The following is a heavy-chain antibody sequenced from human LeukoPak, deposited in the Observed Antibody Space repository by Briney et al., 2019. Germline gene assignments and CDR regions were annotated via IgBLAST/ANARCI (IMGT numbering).Heavy chain of an antibody. CDR3: VRVDCTSTSCHFDY. V-gene: IGHV1-18*01. J-gene: IGHJ4*02. D-gene: IGHD2-2*01. CDR1: GYTFIIYG. CDR2: ISAYNGNT. Sequence: ASVTVSFKASGYTFIIYGLSWVRQAPGQGLEWMGWISAYNGNTNYAQRFQDRVTMTTDTSTSTAYMELRSLRSDDTAVYYCVRVDCTSTSCHFDYWGQGTLVTVSS.